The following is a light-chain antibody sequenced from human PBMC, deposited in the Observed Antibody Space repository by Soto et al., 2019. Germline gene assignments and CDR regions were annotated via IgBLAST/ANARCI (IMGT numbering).Light chain of an antibody. Sequence: DIVMTQSPLSLPVTPGEPASISCRSSQSLLYTEGKHYLEWYLQKPGQSPQLLIYMGSNRASGVPDRFSGSGSGTDFTLKISRVEAEDVGVYYCMQALQTITFGQGTRLEIK. CDR3: MQALQTIT. V-gene: IGKV2-28*01. CDR2: MGS. CDR1: QSLLYTEGKHY. J-gene: IGKJ5*01.